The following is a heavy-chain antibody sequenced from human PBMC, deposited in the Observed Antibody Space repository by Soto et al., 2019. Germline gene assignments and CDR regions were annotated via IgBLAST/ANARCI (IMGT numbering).Heavy chain of an antibody. V-gene: IGHV3-11*01. CDR3: ASNNSTLRSSMDV. CDR1: GFTFSDYY. Sequence: PGGSLRLSCAASGFTFSDYYMSWIRQAPGKGLEWVSYISSSGSTIYYADSVKGRFTISRDNAKNSLYLQMNSLRAEDTAVYYCASNNSTLRSSMDVWGQETTVNVSS. D-gene: IGHD2-2*01. J-gene: IGHJ6*02. CDR2: ISSSGSTI.